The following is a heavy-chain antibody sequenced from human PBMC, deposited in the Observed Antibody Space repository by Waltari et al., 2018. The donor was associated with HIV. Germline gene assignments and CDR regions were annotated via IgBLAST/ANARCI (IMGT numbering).Heavy chain of an antibody. CDR1: GGSPRTPY. J-gene: IGHJ2*01. CDR2: LFYTGST. V-gene: IGHV4-59*11. D-gene: IGHD6-13*01. Sequence: QVQLQESGPGLVKPSETLSLTCTIPGGSPRTPYWRWIRQPPGKGLEWIGSLFYTGSTNYNPSLESRVTISVDTSKNQFSLKLSSVTAADTAVYYCARVPQQLVLSSYWYFDLWGRGTLVTVSS. CDR3: ARVPQQLVLSSYWYFDL.